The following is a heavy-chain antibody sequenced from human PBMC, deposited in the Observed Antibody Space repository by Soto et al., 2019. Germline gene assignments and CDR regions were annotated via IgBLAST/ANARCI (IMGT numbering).Heavy chain of an antibody. Sequence: ASVKVSFKASGYTFTSYYMHWVRQAPGQGLEWMGIINPSGGSTSYAQKFQGRVTMTRDTSTSTVYMELSSLRSEDTAVYYCARARPYYDSSVGWFDPWGQGTLVTVSS. J-gene: IGHJ5*02. CDR2: INPSGGST. CDR3: ARARPYYDSSVGWFDP. CDR1: GYTFTSYY. D-gene: IGHD3-22*01. V-gene: IGHV1-46*03.